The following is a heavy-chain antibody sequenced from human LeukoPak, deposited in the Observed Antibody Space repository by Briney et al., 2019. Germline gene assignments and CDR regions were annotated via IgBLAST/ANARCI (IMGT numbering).Heavy chain of an antibody. Sequence: PSETLSLTCAVYGGSFSGYYWSWIRQPPGKGLEWIGEINHSGSTNYNPSLKSRVTISVDTSKNQFSLKLSSVTAADTAVYYCASASRKFDYWGQGTLVTVSS. CDR2: INHSGST. CDR1: GGSFSGYY. V-gene: IGHV4-34*01. CDR3: ASASRKFDY. J-gene: IGHJ4*02.